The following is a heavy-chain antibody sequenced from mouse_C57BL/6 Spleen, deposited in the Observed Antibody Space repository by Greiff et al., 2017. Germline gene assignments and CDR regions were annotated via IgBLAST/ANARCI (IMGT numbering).Heavy chain of an antibody. CDR3: ARPVSYWYFDV. CDR2: IYPGDGDT. J-gene: IGHJ1*03. D-gene: IGHD6-2*01. V-gene: IGHV1-80*01. Sequence: VQLQQSGAELVKPGASVKISCKASGYAFSSYWMNWVKQRPGKGLEWIGQIYPGDGDTNYNGKFKGKATLTADTSSSTAYMQLSSLTSEDSAVYFCARPVSYWYFDVWGTGTTVTVAS. CDR1: GYAFSSYW.